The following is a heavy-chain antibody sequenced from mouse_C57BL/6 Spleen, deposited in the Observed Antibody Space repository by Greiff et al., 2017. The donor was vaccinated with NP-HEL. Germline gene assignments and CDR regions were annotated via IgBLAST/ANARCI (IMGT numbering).Heavy chain of an antibody. CDR3: ARSLIYYDYDYYAMDY. CDR2: IRNKANGYTT. J-gene: IGHJ4*01. D-gene: IGHD2-4*01. CDR1: GFTFTDYY. V-gene: IGHV7-3*01. Sequence: EVQLQQSGGGLVQPGGSLSLSCAASGFTFTDYYMSWVRQPPGKALEWLGFIRNKANGYTTEYSASVKGRFTISRDNSQSILYLQMNALRAEDSATYYCARSLIYYDYDYYAMDYWGQGTSVTVSS.